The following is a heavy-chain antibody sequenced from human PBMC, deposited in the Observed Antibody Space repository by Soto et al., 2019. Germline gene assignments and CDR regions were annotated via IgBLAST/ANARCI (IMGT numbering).Heavy chain of an antibody. CDR1: GGSFSGYY. J-gene: IGHJ5*02. CDR2: INHSGST. V-gene: IGHV4-34*01. D-gene: IGHD6-6*01. Sequence: PSETLSLTCAVYGGSFSGYYWSWIRQPPGKGLEWIGEINHSGSTNYNPSLKSRVTISVDTSKNQFSLKLSSVTAADTAVYYCARGISSSSLSRFDPWGQGTLVTVSA. CDR3: ARGISSSSLSRFDP.